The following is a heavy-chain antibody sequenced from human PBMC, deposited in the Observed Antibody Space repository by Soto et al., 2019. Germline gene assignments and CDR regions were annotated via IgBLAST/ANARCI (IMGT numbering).Heavy chain of an antibody. J-gene: IGHJ3*02. Sequence: QVQLVESGGGVVQPGRSLRLSCAASGFTFSSYGMHWVRQAPDKGLEWGAVIWYDGSNKYYADSVKGRFTISRDNCKNTLYLQMTSLRAEDTAVYYCARDPSLGMGYNGSGRSPAFDIWGQGTMVTVSS. CDR2: IWYDGSNK. CDR1: GFTFSSYG. V-gene: IGHV3-33*01. D-gene: IGHD3-10*01. CDR3: ARDPSLGMGYNGSGRSPAFDI.